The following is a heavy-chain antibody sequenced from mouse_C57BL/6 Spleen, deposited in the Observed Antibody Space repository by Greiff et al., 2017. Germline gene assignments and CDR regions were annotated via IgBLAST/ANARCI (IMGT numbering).Heavy chain of an antibody. CDR1: GYTFTSYW. Sequence: QVQLQQPGAELVRPGSSVKLSCKASGYTFTSYWMDWVKQRPGQGLEWIGNIYPSDSETHYNQKFKDKATLTVDKSSSTAYMQLSSLTSEDSAVYYCATYYDGSSSYYAMDYWGQGTSVTVSS. CDR3: ATYYDGSSSYYAMDY. V-gene: IGHV1-61*01. D-gene: IGHD1-1*01. J-gene: IGHJ4*01. CDR2: IYPSDSET.